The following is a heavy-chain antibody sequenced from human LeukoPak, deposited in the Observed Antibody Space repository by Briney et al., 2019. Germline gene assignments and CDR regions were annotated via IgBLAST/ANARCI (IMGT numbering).Heavy chain of an antibody. CDR3: AKDGSGSYYSND. CDR1: GFTFSSYA. V-gene: IGHV3-23*01. J-gene: IGHJ4*02. D-gene: IGHD3-10*01. CDR2: ISGSGGST. Sequence: GGSLRLSCAASGFTFSSYAMSWVRQAPGKGLEWVSAISGSGGSTYYADSVKGRFTISRDNSKNMLYLQMNSLRAEDTAVYYCAKDGSGSYYSNDWGQGTLVTVPS.